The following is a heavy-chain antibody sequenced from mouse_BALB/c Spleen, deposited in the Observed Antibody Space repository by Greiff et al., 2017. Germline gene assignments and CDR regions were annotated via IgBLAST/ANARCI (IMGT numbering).Heavy chain of an antibody. D-gene: IGHD1-2*01. CDR1: GYTFTSYW. J-gene: IGHJ3*01. V-gene: IGHV1S22*01. Sequence: LQQPGSELVRPGASVKLSCKASGYTFTSYWMHWVKQRPGQGLEWIGNIYPGSGSTNYDEKFKSKATLTVDTSSSTAYMQLSSLTSEDSAVYYYTRGITTATWFADWGQGTLVTVSA. CDR2: IYPGSGST. CDR3: TRGITTATWFAD.